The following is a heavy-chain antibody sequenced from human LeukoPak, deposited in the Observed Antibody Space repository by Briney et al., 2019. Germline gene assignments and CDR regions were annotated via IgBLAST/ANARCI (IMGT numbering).Heavy chain of an antibody. CDR1: GFSISRGYF. Sequence: SETLSLTCAVSGFSISRGYFWAWIRQPPGKGLEWIGSISHSGSSYSKPSLKSRVIISVDTSNNQFSLKLTSPPAADTATYYCARDGYYYDGSFEYWGQGIRVAVSS. CDR2: ISHSGSS. D-gene: IGHD3-22*01. CDR3: ARDGYYYDGSFEY. J-gene: IGHJ4*02. V-gene: IGHV4-38-2*02.